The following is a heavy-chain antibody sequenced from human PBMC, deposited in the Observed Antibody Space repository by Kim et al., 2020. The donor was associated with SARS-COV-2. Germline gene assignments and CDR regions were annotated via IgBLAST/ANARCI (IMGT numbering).Heavy chain of an antibody. Sequence: GGSLRLSCAASGFTFSSYEMNWVRQAPGKGLEWVSYISSSGSTIYYADSVKGRFTISRDNAKNSLYLQMNSLRAEDTAVYYCAQLTPDAFDIWGQGTMVTVSS. J-gene: IGHJ3*02. CDR2: ISSSGSTI. CDR1: GFTFSSYE. D-gene: IGHD6-6*01. V-gene: IGHV3-48*03. CDR3: AQLTPDAFDI.